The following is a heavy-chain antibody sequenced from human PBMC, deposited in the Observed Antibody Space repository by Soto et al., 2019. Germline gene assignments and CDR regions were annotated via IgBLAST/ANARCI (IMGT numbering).Heavy chain of an antibody. Sequence: DVQLLESGGGLVQPGGSLRLSCAASGFTFRSYTMSWVRQAPGKGLEWISSISASGGRPSYADSVQGRFVISRDNSMNTGDQQMSSLRDEDTAMYYCAKARCSTSDCYVPDSWGQGTLVTVSS. CDR1: GFTFRSYT. V-gene: IGHV3-23*01. CDR3: AKARCSTSDCYVPDS. CDR2: ISASGGRP. J-gene: IGHJ5*01. D-gene: IGHD2-2*01.